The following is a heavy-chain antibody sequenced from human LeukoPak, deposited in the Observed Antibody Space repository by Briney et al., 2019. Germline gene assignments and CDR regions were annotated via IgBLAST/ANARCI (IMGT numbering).Heavy chain of an antibody. CDR2: INPNTGDT. CDR3: ARSVPYSSPSSN. D-gene: IGHD6-13*01. J-gene: IGHJ4*02. Sequence: ASVKVSCKASGFSFTGFYIQWMRQAPGQGLEWMGWINPNTGDTNSAPKFQGRITLTSDTSIRTAYMEISRWTSGDTAVYFCARSVPYSSPSSNWGQGTLVTVSS. V-gene: IGHV1-2*02. CDR1: GFSFTGFY.